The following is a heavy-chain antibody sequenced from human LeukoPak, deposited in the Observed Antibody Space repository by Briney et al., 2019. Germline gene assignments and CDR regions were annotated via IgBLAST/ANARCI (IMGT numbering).Heavy chain of an antibody. CDR3: TRVGATFLDY. V-gene: IGHV3-73*01. Sequence: PGGSLRLSCAASGFIFSSYGMTWVRQASGKGLEWVGRIRSKANSYATAYAASVKGRFTISRDDSKNTAYLQMNSLKTEDTAVYYCTRVGATFLDYWGQGTLVTVSS. CDR1: GFIFSSYG. J-gene: IGHJ4*02. D-gene: IGHD1-26*01. CDR2: IRSKANSYAT.